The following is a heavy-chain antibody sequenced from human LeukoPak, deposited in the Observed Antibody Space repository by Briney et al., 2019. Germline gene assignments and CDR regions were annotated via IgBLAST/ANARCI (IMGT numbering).Heavy chain of an antibody. J-gene: IGHJ6*03. D-gene: IGHD2/OR15-2a*01. Sequence: ASVKVSCKASGYTFTSYDINWVRQATGQGLEWMGWMNPNRGNTGYAQKFQGRVTMTRNTSISTAYMELSSLRSEDTAVYYCARGCPTSMLEDYYYYMDVWGKGTTVTVSS. CDR2: MNPNRGNT. V-gene: IGHV1-8*01. CDR3: ARGCPTSMLEDYYYYMDV. CDR1: GYTFTSYD.